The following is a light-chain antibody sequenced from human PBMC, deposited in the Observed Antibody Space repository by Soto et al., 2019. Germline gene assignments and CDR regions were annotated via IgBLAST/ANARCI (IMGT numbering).Light chain of an antibody. CDR2: GVD. CDR3: SSCTSSNTHHVI. Sequence: QSALTQPASVSGSPGQSITISCSGSNSDVGGYDFVSWYQHHPGKAPKLMIYGVDNRPSGVSDRFSGSKSGNTASLTISGLQAEDEADYYCSSCTSSNTHHVIFGGGTKVTVL. V-gene: IGLV2-14*01. J-gene: IGLJ2*01. CDR1: NSDVGGYDF.